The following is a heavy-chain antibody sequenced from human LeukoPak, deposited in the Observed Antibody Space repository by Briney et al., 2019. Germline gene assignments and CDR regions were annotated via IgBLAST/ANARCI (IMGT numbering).Heavy chain of an antibody. CDR2: IYYSGST. CDR3: ERDSASSTSAYFDY. V-gene: IGHV4-59*01. J-gene: IGHJ4*02. Sequence: SGTLSLTCTVSGGSISSYYWSWIRQPPGKGLEWIWYIYYSGSTNYNPSLKSRVTISVDTSKNQFFMKLSSVIDADTAVYYCERDSASSTSAYFDYWGQGTLVTVSS. D-gene: IGHD2-2*01. CDR1: GGSISSYY.